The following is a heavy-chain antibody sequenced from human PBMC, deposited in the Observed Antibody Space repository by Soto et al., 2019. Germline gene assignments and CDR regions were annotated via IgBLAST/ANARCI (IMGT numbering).Heavy chain of an antibody. Sequence: HPGGSLRLSCAASGFTFSSYGMHWVRQAPGKGLEWVAVISYDGSNKYYADSVKGRFTISRDNSKNTLYLQMNSLRAEDTAVYYCAKGVAGTEIDYWGQGTLVTVSS. J-gene: IGHJ4*02. CDR1: GFTFSSYG. CDR2: ISYDGSNK. V-gene: IGHV3-30*18. D-gene: IGHD6-19*01. CDR3: AKGVAGTEIDY.